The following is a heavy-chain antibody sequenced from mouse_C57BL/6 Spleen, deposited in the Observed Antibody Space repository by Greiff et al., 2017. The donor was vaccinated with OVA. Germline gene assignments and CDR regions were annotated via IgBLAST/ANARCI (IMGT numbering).Heavy chain of an antibody. CDR3: ARGDYDVPWFAY. CDR2: ISYDGSN. D-gene: IGHD2-4*01. Sequence: ESGPGLVKPSQSLSLTCSVTGYSITSGYYWNWIRQFPGNKLEWMGYISYDGSNNYNPSLKNRISITRDTSKNQFFLKLNSVTTEDTATYYCARGDYDVPWFAYWGQGTLVTVSA. J-gene: IGHJ3*01. CDR1: GYSITSGYY. V-gene: IGHV3-6*01.